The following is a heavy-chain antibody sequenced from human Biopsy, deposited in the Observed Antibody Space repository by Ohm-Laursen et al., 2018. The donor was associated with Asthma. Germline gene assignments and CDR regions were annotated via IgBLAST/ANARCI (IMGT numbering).Heavy chain of an antibody. J-gene: IGHJ4*02. CDR1: GDSITSGGCC. Sequence: TLSLTCTVSGDSITSGGCCWNWIRQRPGKGLEWIGYIHHSGTSYFNPSLKSRVSFSRDTSKNQFSLRLSSVTAADTAMYYCARIPRRSGSYVVDYWGQGTLVTVSS. CDR3: ARIPRRSGSYVVDY. D-gene: IGHD6-19*01. CDR2: IHHSGTS. V-gene: IGHV4-31*03.